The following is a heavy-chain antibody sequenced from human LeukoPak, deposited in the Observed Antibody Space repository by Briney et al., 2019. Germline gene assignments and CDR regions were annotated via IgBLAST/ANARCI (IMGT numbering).Heavy chain of an antibody. CDR2: INHSGST. CDR3: ARGRYLTTGGGAAAGFLDY. CDR1: GGSFSGYY. V-gene: IGHV4-34*01. Sequence: PSETLSLTCGVDGGSFSGYYWNWIRQPPGKGLEWIGEINHSGSTNYNPSLKRRVTISVDTSQNQFSVRLNSVTAADTAVYYCARGRYLTTGGGAAAGFLDYWGQGTLVTVSP. J-gene: IGHJ4*02. D-gene: IGHD6-13*01.